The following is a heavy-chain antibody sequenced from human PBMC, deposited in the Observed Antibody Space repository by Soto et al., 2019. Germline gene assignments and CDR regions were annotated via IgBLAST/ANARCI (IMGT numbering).Heavy chain of an antibody. CDR3: ARRHSSNWYGLDY. CDR1: GYSISNGYY. Sequence: GTLSLTCAVSGYSISNGYYWCCIRQPPGKRLEWIGSIYHTGSTYYNPSLKSRVTISVDTSKNQFSLKLSSVTAADTAVYYCARRHSSNWYGLDYWGQGTLVTVSS. CDR2: IYHTGST. D-gene: IGHD6-13*01. V-gene: IGHV4-38-2*01. J-gene: IGHJ4*02.